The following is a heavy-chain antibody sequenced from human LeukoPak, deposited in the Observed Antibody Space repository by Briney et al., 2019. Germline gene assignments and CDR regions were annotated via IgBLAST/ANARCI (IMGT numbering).Heavy chain of an antibody. Sequence: GASVKVSCKASRYTFTSYYMHWVRQAPGQGLEWMGIINPSGGSTSYAQKFQGRVTMTRDMSTSTVYMELSSLRSEDTAVYYCARELRIVATIRQGYFDYWGQGTLVTVSS. CDR1: RYTFTSYY. CDR3: ARELRIVATIRQGYFDY. J-gene: IGHJ4*02. V-gene: IGHV1-46*01. D-gene: IGHD5-12*01. CDR2: INPSGGST.